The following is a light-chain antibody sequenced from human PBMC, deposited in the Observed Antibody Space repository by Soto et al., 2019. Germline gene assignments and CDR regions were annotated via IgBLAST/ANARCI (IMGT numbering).Light chain of an antibody. CDR3: QQYNNWPPA. V-gene: IGKV3-15*01. CDR1: QSVSGN. CDR2: GAS. Sequence: EIVMAQSPATLSVSPGERATLSCRASQSVSGNLAWYQQKPGQAPRLLIYGASTRATGIPARFSGSGSGTEFTLTLSSLQSEDFAVYYCQQYNNWPPAFGQGTKVEIK. J-gene: IGKJ1*01.